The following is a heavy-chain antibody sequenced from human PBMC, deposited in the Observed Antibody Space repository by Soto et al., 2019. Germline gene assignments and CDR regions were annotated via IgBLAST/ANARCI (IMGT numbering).Heavy chain of an antibody. CDR1: GGTFSSYA. Sequence: SVKVSCKASGGTFSSYAISWVLQAPGQGREWMGGIIPIFGTANYAQKFQGRVTITADESTSTAYMELSSPRSEDTAVYYCARAPHIAAAGNFDYWGQGTLVTVSS. CDR3: ARAPHIAAAGNFDY. J-gene: IGHJ4*02. D-gene: IGHD6-13*01. V-gene: IGHV1-69*13. CDR2: IIPIFGTA.